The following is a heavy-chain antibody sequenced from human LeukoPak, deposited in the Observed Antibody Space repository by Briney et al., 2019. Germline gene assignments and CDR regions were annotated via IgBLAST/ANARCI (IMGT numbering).Heavy chain of an antibody. CDR1: GDSISSYY. CDR3: ARAPMQQLVTGWFDP. CDR2: VYHSGIT. J-gene: IGHJ5*02. D-gene: IGHD6-13*01. Sequence: SETLSLTCTVSGDSISSYYWNWIRQPPGKGLEWIGYVYHSGITNYNPSLKSRVTISVDTSKNQFSLRLTSLTAADTAVYYCARAPMQQLVTGWFDPWGQGTLVTVSS. V-gene: IGHV4-59*01.